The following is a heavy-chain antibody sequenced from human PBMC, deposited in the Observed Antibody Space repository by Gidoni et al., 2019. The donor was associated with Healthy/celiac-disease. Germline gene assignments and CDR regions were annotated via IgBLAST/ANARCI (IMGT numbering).Heavy chain of an antibody. CDR1: GGSFSGYY. CDR2: INHSGST. CDR3: ARTIVVVGYYYMDV. J-gene: IGHJ6*03. V-gene: IGHV4-34*01. D-gene: IGHD2-15*01. Sequence: QVQLQQWGAGLLKPSETLSLTCAVYGGSFSGYYWSWIRQPPGQGLEWIGEINHSGSTNYNPSLKSRVTISVDTSKNQFSLKLSSVTAADTAVYYCARTIVVVGYYYMDVWGKGTTVTVSS.